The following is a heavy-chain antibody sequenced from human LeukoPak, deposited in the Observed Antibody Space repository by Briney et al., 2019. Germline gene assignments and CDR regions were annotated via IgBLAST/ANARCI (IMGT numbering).Heavy chain of an antibody. CDR2: IKEDGGEK. CDR3: ARGGRPYY. D-gene: IGHD3-10*01. V-gene: IGHV3-7*01. Sequence: GGSLRLSCATSGFTFSSSWMSWVRQAPGKGLECVANIKEDGGEKYYVDSVKGRFTISRDNAKNSLYLQMSSLRAEDTAVYYCARGGRPYYWGQGTPVTVSS. J-gene: IGHJ4*02. CDR1: GFTFSSSW.